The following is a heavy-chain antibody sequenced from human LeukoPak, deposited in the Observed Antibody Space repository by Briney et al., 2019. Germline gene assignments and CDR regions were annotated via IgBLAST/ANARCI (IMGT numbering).Heavy chain of an antibody. Sequence: GGSLRLSCVAPGFTFNTYGIHWVRQAPGKGLEWVAGISRDGTSQDYADSVKGRFTISRDNSKNTLYLQMNSLRTEDTAVYYCARAAYCTSTSCHFSGYAQRPLDPWGQGTLVTVSS. V-gene: IGHV3-30*03. D-gene: IGHD2-2*01. CDR3: ARAAYCTSTSCHFSGYAQRPLDP. J-gene: IGHJ5*02. CDR2: ISRDGTSQ. CDR1: GFTFNTYG.